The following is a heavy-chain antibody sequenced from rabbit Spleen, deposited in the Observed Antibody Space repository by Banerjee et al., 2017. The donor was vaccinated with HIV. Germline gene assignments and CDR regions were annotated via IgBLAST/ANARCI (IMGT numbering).Heavy chain of an antibody. J-gene: IGHJ6*01. CDR1: GFDFSVYG. D-gene: IGHD8-1*01. CDR2: IDVGSSGFT. CDR3: ARDTGSSFSSYGMDL. Sequence: QSLVESGGGLVQPGGSLKLSCKASGFDFSVYGLSWVRQAPGKGLEWIGYIDVGSSGFTYFASWAKGRFTISKISSTTVTLQMTSLTAADTATYFCARDTGSSFSSYGMDLWGQGTLVTVS. V-gene: IGHV1S40*01.